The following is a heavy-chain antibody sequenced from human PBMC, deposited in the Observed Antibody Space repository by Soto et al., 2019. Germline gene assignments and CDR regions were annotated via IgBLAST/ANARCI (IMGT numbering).Heavy chain of an antibody. D-gene: IGHD3-3*01. J-gene: IGHJ6*02. V-gene: IGHV3-48*02. CDR3: ASLTFFGAGIEGMDV. CDR1: GFTFSSYN. CDR2: ISSGSSPI. Sequence: EVQLVESGGGLVQPGGSLRLSCAASGFTFSSYNMNWVRQAPGKGLEWLSYISSGSSPIYYADSVKGRFTISRDNAKNSLYLQMSSLRDEDMAVYYCASLTFFGAGIEGMDVWGQGTPVTVSS.